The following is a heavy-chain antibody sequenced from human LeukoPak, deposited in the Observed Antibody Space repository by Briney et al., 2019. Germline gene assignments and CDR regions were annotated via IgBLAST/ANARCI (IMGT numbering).Heavy chain of an antibody. J-gene: IGHJ6*03. Sequence: SXSWVRQAPGXGLXGISFISTGSSYIYYADSVKGRFTISRENDKXSLSLEMNSLRADDTAVYYXXXXXXXXXXXXXXXYXXVWXKGTTVTISS. CDR1: S. V-gene: IGHV3-21*01. CDR3: XXXXXXXXXXXXXXYXXV. CDR2: ISTGSSYI.